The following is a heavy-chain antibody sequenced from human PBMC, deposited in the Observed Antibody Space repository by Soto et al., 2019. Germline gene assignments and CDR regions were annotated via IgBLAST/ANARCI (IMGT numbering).Heavy chain of an antibody. J-gene: IGHJ4*02. D-gene: IGHD6-19*01. Sequence: GGSLRLSCAASGFTFSSYCMHWVRQSPGKGLEWVAVISYDGSNKYYADSVKGRFTISRDNSKNTLYMQMNSLRAEDTAVYYCAKDRPIGNVAADFDYSGQGTLVTLSS. V-gene: IGHV3-30*18. CDR2: ISYDGSNK. CDR3: AKDRPIGNVAADFDY. CDR1: GFTFSSYC.